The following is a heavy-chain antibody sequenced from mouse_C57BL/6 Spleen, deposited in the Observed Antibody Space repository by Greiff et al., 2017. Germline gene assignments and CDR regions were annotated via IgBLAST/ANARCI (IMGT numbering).Heavy chain of an antibody. J-gene: IGHJ2*01. CDR2: ISYDGSN. Sequence: ESGPGLVKPSQSLSLTCSVTGYSITSGYYWNWIRQFPGNKLEWMGYISYDGSNNYNPSLKNRISITRDTSKNQFFLKLNSVTTEDTATYYCARESLTTVVAPESYWGQGTTLTVSS. V-gene: IGHV3-6*01. CDR3: ARESLTTVVAPESY. D-gene: IGHD1-1*01. CDR1: GYSITSGYY.